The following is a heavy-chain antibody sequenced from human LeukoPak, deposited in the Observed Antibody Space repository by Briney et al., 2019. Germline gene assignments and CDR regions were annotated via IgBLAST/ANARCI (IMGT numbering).Heavy chain of an antibody. J-gene: IGHJ4*02. CDR2: IYYSGST. Sequence: SETLSLTCTVSGGSISSSSYYWGWIRQPPGKGLEWIGSIYYSGSTYYNPSLKSRVTISVDTSKNQFSLKLSSVTAADTAVYYCARGAGCRVSFDYWGQGTLVTVSS. CDR1: GGSISSSSYY. V-gene: IGHV4-39*07. D-gene: IGHD5-18*01. CDR3: ARGAGCRVSFDY.